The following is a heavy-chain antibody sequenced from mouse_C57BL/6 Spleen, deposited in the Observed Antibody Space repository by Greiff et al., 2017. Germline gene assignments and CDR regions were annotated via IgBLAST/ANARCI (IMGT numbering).Heavy chain of an antibody. CDR2: IYPKDGST. D-gene: IGHD4-1*01. Sequence: QVQLQQSGPELVKPGASVKLSCKASGYTFTSYDINWVKQRPGQGLEGIGWIYPKDGSTKSTAKFKGKATVTVDTSSSTAYMDLHILTSEDSAVYFCARPVGTGPYWYFGVWGTGTTVTVSS. J-gene: IGHJ1*03. CDR1: GYTFTSYD. CDR3: ARPVGTGPYWYFGV. V-gene: IGHV1-85*01.